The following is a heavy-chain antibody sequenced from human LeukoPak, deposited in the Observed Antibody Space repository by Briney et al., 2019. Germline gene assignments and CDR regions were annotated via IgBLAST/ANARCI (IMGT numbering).Heavy chain of an antibody. V-gene: IGHV1-18*01. CDR1: GYTFTSYG. D-gene: IGHD3-22*01. J-gene: IGHJ3*02. CDR3: ARQAWGYDSSGYFLDAFDI. CDR2: ISAYNGNT. Sequence: ASVKVSCKASGYTFTSYGISWGRQAPGQGLEWMGWISAYNGNTNYAQKLQGRVTVTTDTSTSTAYMELRSLRSDDTAVYYCARQAWGYDSSGYFLDAFDIWGQGTMVTVSS.